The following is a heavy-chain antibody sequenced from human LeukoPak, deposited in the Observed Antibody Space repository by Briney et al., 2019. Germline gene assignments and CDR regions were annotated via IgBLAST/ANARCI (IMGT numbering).Heavy chain of an antibody. CDR1: GFTFSSYG. CDR3: ASSYYDFWNYYMDV. D-gene: IGHD3-3*01. V-gene: IGHV3-30*02. CDR2: IRYDGSNK. Sequence: GGSLRLSCAASGFTFSSYGMHWVRQAPGKGLEWVAFIRYDGSNKYYADSVKGRFTISRGNSKNTLYLQMNSLRAEDTAVYYCASSYYDFWNYYMDVWGKGTTVTVSS. J-gene: IGHJ6*03.